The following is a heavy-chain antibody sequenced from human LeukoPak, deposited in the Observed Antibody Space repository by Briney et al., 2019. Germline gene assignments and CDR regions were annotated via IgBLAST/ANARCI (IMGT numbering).Heavy chain of an antibody. CDR2: INPNSGGT. CDR1: GGTFSSYA. J-gene: IGHJ4*02. CDR3: ARDTSFGFDY. D-gene: IGHD3-10*01. Sequence: ASVKVSCKASGGTFSSYAISWVRQAPGQGLEWMGWINPNSGGTNYAQKFQGRVTMTRDTSISTAYMELSRLRSDDTAVYYCARDTSFGFDYWGQGTLVTVSS. V-gene: IGHV1-2*02.